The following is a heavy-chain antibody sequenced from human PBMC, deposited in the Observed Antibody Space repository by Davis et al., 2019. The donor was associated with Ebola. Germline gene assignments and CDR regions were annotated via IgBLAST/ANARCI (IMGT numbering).Heavy chain of an antibody. CDR3: AREHGDYTLSAFDI. V-gene: IGHV3-21*01. D-gene: IGHD4-17*01. CDR1: GFTFSSYS. Sequence: GGSLRLSCAASGFTFSSYSMNWVRQAPGKGLEWVSSISSSSSYIYYADSVKGRFTISRDNAKNSLYLQMNSLRAEDTAVYYCAREHGDYTLSAFDIWGQGTMVTVSS. CDR2: ISSSSSYI. J-gene: IGHJ3*02.